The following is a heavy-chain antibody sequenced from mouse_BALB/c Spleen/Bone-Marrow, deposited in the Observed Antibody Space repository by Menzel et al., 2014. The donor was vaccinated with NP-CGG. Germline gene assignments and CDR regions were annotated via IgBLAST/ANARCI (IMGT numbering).Heavy chain of an antibody. CDR1: GFAFSSYD. V-gene: IGHV5-9*02. D-gene: IGHD2-2*01. CDR3: ARRDRLRRGYFDV. Sequence: EVKLVESGGGLVKPGGSLKLSCAASGFAFSSYDMSWVRQTPEKRLEWVATISSGGSYTYYPDSVKGRFTSSRDNARNTLYLQMSSLRSEDTALFYCARRDRLRRGYFDVWGAGTTVTVSS. CDR2: ISSGGSYT. J-gene: IGHJ1*01.